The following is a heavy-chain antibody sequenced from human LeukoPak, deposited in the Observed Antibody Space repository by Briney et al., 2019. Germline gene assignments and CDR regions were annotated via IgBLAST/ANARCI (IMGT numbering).Heavy chain of an antibody. CDR2: IYSSGST. Sequence: PSETLSLACSVSGGSISGYFWSWIRQPPGKGLEWIGNIYSSGSTNYNPSLKSRVTMSLYTSENQFSLNLGSVTAAATAIYFCARVVSPQVSPTSYYLHYYMDVWGKGTTVTISS. CDR3: ARVVSPQVSPTSYYLHYYMDV. V-gene: IGHV4-4*09. CDR1: GGSISGYF. J-gene: IGHJ6*03. D-gene: IGHD2-15*01.